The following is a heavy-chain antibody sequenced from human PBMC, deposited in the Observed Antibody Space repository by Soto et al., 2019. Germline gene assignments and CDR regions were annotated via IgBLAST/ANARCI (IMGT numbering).Heavy chain of an antibody. CDR3: ARDRIYYYGMDV. V-gene: IGHV1-3*01. D-gene: IGHD2-21*01. J-gene: IGHJ6*02. Sequence: ASVKVSCKASGYTFTSYAMHWARQAPGQRLEWKGRINAGNGNTKYSQKYQGRVTITRDTSASTAKMELSSLRSKDTAVYYCARDRIYYYGMDVWGQGTTVTVSS. CDR2: INAGNGNT. CDR1: GYTFTSYA.